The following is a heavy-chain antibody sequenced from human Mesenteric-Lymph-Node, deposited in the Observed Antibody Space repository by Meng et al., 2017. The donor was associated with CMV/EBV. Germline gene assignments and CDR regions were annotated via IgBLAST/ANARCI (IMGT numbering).Heavy chain of an antibody. CDR3: ARENRITIFGVVSHYYYYGMDV. Sequence: GESLKISCATSGFTFSDYYMNWIRQAPGKGLEWLSYISGSSSTIYYADSVKGRFTISRDNAKNSLYLQMNSLRAEDTAVYYCARENRITIFGVVSHYYYYGMDVWGQGTTVTVSS. J-gene: IGHJ6*02. CDR1: GFTFSDYY. D-gene: IGHD3-3*01. CDR2: ISGSSSTI. V-gene: IGHV3-11*04.